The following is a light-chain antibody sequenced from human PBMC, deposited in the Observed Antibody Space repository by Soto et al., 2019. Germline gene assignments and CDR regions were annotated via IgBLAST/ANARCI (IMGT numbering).Light chain of an antibody. CDR2: VNN. J-gene: IGLJ2*01. CDR1: SSNIGADYD. Sequence: QTVVTQPPSVSGAPGQRVTISCTGSSSNIGADYDVHWYKQLPGTAPQLLIYVNNNRPSGVPDRISGSRSGTSASLAITGLQAEDEADYYCQSFDRSLSAWVFGGGTKLTVL. CDR3: QSFDRSLSAWV. V-gene: IGLV1-40*01.